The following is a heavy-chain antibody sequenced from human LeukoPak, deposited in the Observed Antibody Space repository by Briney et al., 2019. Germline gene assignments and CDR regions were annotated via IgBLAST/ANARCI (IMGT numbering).Heavy chain of an antibody. CDR2: INHSGST. J-gene: IGHJ5*02. V-gene: IGHV4-34*01. CDR3: ARETGGPPTNWFDP. Sequence: PSETLSLTCAVYGGSFSGYYWSWIRQPPGKGLEWIGEINHSGSTNYNPSLKSRVTISVDTSKNQFSLKLSSVTAADTAVYYCARETGGPPTNWFDPWGQGTLVTVSS. D-gene: IGHD1-14*01. CDR1: GGSFSGYY.